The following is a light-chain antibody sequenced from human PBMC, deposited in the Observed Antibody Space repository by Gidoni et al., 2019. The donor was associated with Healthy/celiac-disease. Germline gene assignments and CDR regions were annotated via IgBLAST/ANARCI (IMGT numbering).Light chain of an antibody. CDR3: QQRSNWPPWT. CDR2: GSS. CDR1: QSVSSY. J-gene: IGKJ1*01. V-gene: IGKV3-11*01. Sequence: EIVLTQSPATLSLSPGERATLSCRAHQSVSSYLAWYQQKPGQAPRLLLYGSSNRATGIPARFSGSGSGTDFTLTISSLEPEDFAVYYCQQRSNWPPWTFXXXTKVEIK.